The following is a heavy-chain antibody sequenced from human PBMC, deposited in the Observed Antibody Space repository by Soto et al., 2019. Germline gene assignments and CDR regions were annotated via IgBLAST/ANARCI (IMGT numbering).Heavy chain of an antibody. CDR3: ARERGGHIDY. J-gene: IGHJ4*02. Sequence: QVQLVQSGAEVKKPGSSVKVSCKASGGTFSSYGISWVRQAPGQGLEWMGGIVPIFGPANHAQKFRGGVTITADQSTSTAYVDLSSLKSEDTAMYYCARERGGHIDYWGQGTLVIVSS. D-gene: IGHD2-15*01. CDR2: IVPIFGPA. V-gene: IGHV1-69*12. CDR1: GGTFSSYG.